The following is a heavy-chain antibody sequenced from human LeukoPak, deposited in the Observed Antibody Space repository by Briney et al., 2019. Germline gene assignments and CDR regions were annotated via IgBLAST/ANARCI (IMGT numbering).Heavy chain of an antibody. CDR2: IKQDGSEK. D-gene: IGHD2-15*01. J-gene: IGHJ5*02. V-gene: IGHV3-7*03. CDR3: GKDWSEVEAADWFDP. CDR1: GLTFSSYT. Sequence: GGALRLSCAPSGLTFSSYTMNWVRQAPGKGREWVASIKQDGSEKYYVESVKGRFTISRDNAQNSLYLQMNSLRAEDTAIYYCGKDWSEVEAADWFDPRGQGTLVTVSS.